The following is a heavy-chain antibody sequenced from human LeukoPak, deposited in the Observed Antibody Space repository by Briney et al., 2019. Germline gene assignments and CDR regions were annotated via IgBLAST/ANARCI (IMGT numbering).Heavy chain of an antibody. J-gene: IGHJ4*02. V-gene: IGHV3-30*02. CDR2: IRYDGSNK. Sequence: GGSLRLSCAASGLTFSNYEMNWVRQAPGKGLEWVAFIRYDGSNKYYADSVKGRFTISRDNSKNTLYLQMNSLRAEDTAVYYCYGSGSPDYYFDYWGQGTLVTVSS. CDR3: YGSGSPDYYFDY. CDR1: GLTFSNYE. D-gene: IGHD3-10*01.